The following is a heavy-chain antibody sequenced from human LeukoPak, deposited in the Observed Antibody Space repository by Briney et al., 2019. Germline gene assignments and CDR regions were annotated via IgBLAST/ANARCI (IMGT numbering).Heavy chain of an antibody. CDR2: ISGSGGST. J-gene: IGHJ4*02. V-gene: IGHV3-23*01. CDR1: GFTFSSYA. D-gene: IGHD3-10*01. Sequence: AGGSLRLSCAASGFTFSSYAMSWVRQAPGKGLEWVSAISGSGGSTCYADSVKGRFTISRDNSKNTLYLQMNSLRAEDTAVYYCALLWFGELLPDYWGQGTLVTVSS. CDR3: ALLWFGELLPDY.